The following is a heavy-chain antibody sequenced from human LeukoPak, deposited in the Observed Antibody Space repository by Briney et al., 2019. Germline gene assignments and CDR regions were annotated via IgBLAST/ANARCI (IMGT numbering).Heavy chain of an antibody. V-gene: IGHV3-74*01. Sequence: PGGSLRLSCAASGFTFSSYEMNWVRQAPGKGLEWVSRISSDGSNTRYADSVKGRFTVSRDNAKNTLYLQMNSLRAEDTAVYYCARDWGGSGPTSHDYWGQGTLVTVSS. D-gene: IGHD3-16*01. CDR3: ARDWGGSGPTSHDY. CDR1: GFTFSSYE. J-gene: IGHJ4*02. CDR2: ISSDGSNT.